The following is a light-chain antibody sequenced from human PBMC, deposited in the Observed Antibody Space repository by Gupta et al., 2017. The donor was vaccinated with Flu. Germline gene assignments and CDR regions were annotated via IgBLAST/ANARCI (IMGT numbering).Light chain of an antibody. CDR3: RPSCRIALT. J-gene: IGKJ2*01. V-gene: IGKV1-39*01. CDR2: TIS. Sequence: PSSLSAAESDRVTITCRTSQNVDTYWYRYQQKPANAPKLQVDTISTLQSGVPSRCSGSGAGTDFTLTITKLQPEDFATYYCRPSCRIALTFGHGTKVEVK. CDR1: QNVDTY.